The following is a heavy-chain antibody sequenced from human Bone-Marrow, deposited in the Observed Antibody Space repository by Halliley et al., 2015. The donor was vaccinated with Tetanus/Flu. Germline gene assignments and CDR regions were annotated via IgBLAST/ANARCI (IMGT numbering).Heavy chain of an antibody. J-gene: IGHJ5*02. CDR3: ARDATIFRVVPTWFDP. V-gene: IGHV4-59*01. CDR2: IYNGGNT. Sequence: IGDIYNGGNTHFNPSFKSRVPISVDTSKNQFSLNLHSVTAADTAVYYCARDATIFRVVPTWFDPWGQGTLVTVSS. D-gene: IGHD3-3*01.